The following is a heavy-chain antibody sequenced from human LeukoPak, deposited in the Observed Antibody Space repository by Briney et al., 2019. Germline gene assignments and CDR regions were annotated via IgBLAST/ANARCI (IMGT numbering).Heavy chain of an antibody. Sequence: SETLSLTCAVYGGSFSGYYWSWIRQPPGKGLEWIGEIYHDGSTNYNPSLKSRVTISMDKSKNQLSLKLNFVTAADTAVYYCARDRGGYTYSHDYWGQGTLVTVSS. CDR2: IYHDGST. CDR1: GGSFSGYY. D-gene: IGHD5-18*01. V-gene: IGHV4-34*01. J-gene: IGHJ4*02. CDR3: ARDRGGYTYSHDY.